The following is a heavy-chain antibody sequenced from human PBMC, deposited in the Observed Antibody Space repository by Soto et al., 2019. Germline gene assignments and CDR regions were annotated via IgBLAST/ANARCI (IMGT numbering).Heavy chain of an antibody. V-gene: IGHV3-33*08. CDR1: GFTFSSYG. CDR2: IWYDGSNK. D-gene: IGHD4-17*01. Sequence: GGSLRLSCAASGFTFSSYGMHWVRQAPGKGLEWVAVIWYDGSNKYYADSVKGRFTISRDNAKNSLYLQMNSLRAEDTAVYYCATLPHYDDPNAGFWGHGILVTVSS. J-gene: IGHJ4*01. CDR3: ATLPHYDDPNAGF.